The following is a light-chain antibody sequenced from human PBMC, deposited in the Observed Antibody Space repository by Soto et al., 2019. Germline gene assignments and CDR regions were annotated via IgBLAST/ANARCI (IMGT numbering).Light chain of an antibody. CDR3: SSYTSSSTVV. Sequence: QPASVSGSPGQSITISCTGTSSDVGGYNYVSWYQQHPGKAPKLMIYEVSNRPSGVSNRFSGSKSGNTASLTISGLQAEDEADYYCSSYTSSSTVVFGGGTKVTVL. V-gene: IGLV2-14*01. CDR1: SSDVGGYNY. J-gene: IGLJ2*01. CDR2: EVS.